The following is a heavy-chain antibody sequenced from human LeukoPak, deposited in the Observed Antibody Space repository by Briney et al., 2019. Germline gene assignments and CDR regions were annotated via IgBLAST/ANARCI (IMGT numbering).Heavy chain of an antibody. Sequence: PSETLSHTCAVYGGSFSGYYWSWIRQPPGKGLEWIGEINHSGSTNYNPSLKSRVTISVDTSKNQFSLKLSSVAAADTAVYYCARAESRDDYDFWSGYFDYWGQGTLVTVSS. V-gene: IGHV4-34*01. CDR3: ARAESRDDYDFWSGYFDY. CDR1: GGSFSGYY. J-gene: IGHJ4*02. D-gene: IGHD3-3*01. CDR2: INHSGST.